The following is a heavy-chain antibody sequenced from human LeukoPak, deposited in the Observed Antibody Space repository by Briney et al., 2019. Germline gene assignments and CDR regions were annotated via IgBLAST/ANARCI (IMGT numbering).Heavy chain of an antibody. CDR3: ARAIVFGCGGDCYHFDY. D-gene: IGHD2-21*01. V-gene: IGHV4-59*01. CDR1: GGSISPYY. CDR2: IYYNGST. Sequence: SETLSLTCTVSGGSISPYYWSWIRQPPGKGLEWIGYIYYNGSTNYNPSLKSRVTISVDTSKNQISLKLSSVTAADTAEYYCARAIVFGCGGDCYHFDYWGQGTLVTASS. J-gene: IGHJ4*02.